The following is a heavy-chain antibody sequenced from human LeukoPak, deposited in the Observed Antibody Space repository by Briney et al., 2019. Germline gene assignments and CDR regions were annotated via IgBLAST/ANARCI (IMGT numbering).Heavy chain of an antibody. CDR2: IKPNNGGT. CDR3: ARAGSAYFDY. Sequence: ASVKVSCKASGYSFTGHYIHWVRQAPGQGLEWMGWIKPNNGGTKIAVKFRGRVTMTRDTSISTAYMELSRLRSDDTAVYYCARAGSAYFDYWGQGTLVTVSS. J-gene: IGHJ4*02. D-gene: IGHD2-2*01. V-gene: IGHV1-2*02. CDR1: GYSFTGHY.